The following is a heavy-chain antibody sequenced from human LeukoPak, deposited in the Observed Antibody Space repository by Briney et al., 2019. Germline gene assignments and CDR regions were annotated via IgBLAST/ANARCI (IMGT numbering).Heavy chain of an antibody. D-gene: IGHD6-13*01. CDR2: IERKTDGATT. CDR3: TSHRGYSSSPTFDY. V-gene: IGHV3-15*04. J-gene: IGHJ4*02. CDR1: GFTFSNAW. Sequence: PGGSLRLSCAASGFTFSNAWMSWVRQAPGKGLEWVGRIERKTDGATTDYAAPVKGRFTISRDDSKNTLYLQMNSRKTEDTAVYYCTSHRGYSSSPTFDYWGQGTLVTVSS.